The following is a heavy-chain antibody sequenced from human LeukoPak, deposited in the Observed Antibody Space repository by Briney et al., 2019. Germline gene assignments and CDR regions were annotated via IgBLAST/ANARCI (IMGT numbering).Heavy chain of an antibody. CDR1: GYSISSGYY. D-gene: IGHD3-10*01. Sequence: PSETLSLTCTVSGYSISSGYYWGWIRQPPGKGLEWIGSIYHTGRTYYNPSLKSRVTISVDTSKNQFSLKLSSVTAADTAVYYCARESGYYGSGTYYNFDYWGQGTLVTVSS. V-gene: IGHV4-38-2*02. J-gene: IGHJ4*02. CDR3: ARESGYYGSGTYYNFDY. CDR2: IYHTGRT.